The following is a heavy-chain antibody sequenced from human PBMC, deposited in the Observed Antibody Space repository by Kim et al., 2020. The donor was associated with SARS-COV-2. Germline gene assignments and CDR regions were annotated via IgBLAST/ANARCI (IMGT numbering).Heavy chain of an antibody. CDR3: ARSPPGDGWQLNYYFDY. Sequence: GGSLRLSCAASGFTFSSYAMHWVRQAPGKGLEWVAVISYDGSNKYYADSVKGRFTISRDNSKNTLYLQMNSLRAEDTAVYYCARSPPGDGWQLNYYFDYWGQGTLVTVSS. CDR2: ISYDGSNK. CDR1: GFTFSSYA. J-gene: IGHJ4*02. D-gene: IGHD2-15*01. V-gene: IGHV3-30-3*01.